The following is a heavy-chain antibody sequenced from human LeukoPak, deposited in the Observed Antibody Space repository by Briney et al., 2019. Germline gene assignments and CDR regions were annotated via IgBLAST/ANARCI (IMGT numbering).Heavy chain of an antibody. CDR1: GGSFSGYY. Sequence: SETLSLACAVYGGSFSGYYWSWIRQPPGKGLEWIGEINHSGSTNYNPSLKSRVTISVDTSKNQFSLKLSSVTAADTAVYYCARYSSSWYKEVDYWGQGTLVTVSS. J-gene: IGHJ4*02. V-gene: IGHV4-34*01. CDR3: ARYSSSWYKEVDY. CDR2: INHSGST. D-gene: IGHD6-13*01.